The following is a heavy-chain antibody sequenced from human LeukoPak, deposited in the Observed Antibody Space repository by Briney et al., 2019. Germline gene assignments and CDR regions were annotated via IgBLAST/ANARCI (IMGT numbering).Heavy chain of an antibody. CDR1: GVSISSSSYY. CDR2: IYHSGST. J-gene: IGHJ5*02. D-gene: IGHD3-9*01. V-gene: IGHV4-39*07. CDR3: ARAKYYDILTGYPEGFDP. Sequence: SETLSLTCTVSGVSISSSSYYWGWIRQPPGKGLEWIGSIYHSGSTYYNPSLKSRVTTSVDTSKNQFSLKLSSVTAADTAVYYCARAKYYDILTGYPEGFDPWGQGTLVTVSS.